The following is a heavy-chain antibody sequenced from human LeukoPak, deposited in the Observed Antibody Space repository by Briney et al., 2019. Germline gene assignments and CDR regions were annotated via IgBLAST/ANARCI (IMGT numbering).Heavy chain of an antibody. CDR1: GGSFSGYY. CDR3: ARGSGCSGGSCYYLDY. D-gene: IGHD2-15*01. CDR2: INHSGST. J-gene: IGHJ4*02. V-gene: IGHV4-34*01. Sequence: SETLSLTCAVYGGSFSGYYWSWIRQPPGKGLEWIGEINHSGSTNYNPSLKSRVTISVDTSKNQFSLKLSPVTAADTAVYYCARGSGCSGGSCYYLDYWGQGTLVTVSS.